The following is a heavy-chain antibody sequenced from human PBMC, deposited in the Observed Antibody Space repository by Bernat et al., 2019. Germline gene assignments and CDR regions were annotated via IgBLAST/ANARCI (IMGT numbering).Heavy chain of an antibody. Sequence: QVQLVQSGAEVKKPGASVKVSCKASGYTFTSYAMHWVRQAPGQRLEWMGWINAGNGNTKYSQKFQGRVTITRDTSASTAYMELSSLRSEDTAVYYCARGPVMITFGGIIVDGYYCDYWGQGTLVTVSS. V-gene: IGHV1-3*01. J-gene: IGHJ4*02. D-gene: IGHD3-16*02. CDR3: ARGPVMITFGGIIVDGYYCDY. CDR2: INAGNGNT. CDR1: GYTFTSYA.